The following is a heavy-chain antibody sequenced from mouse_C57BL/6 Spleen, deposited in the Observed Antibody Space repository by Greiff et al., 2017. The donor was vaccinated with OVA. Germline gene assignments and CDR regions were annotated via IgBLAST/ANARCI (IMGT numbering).Heavy chain of an antibody. V-gene: IGHV14-1*01. CDR2: IDPEDGGT. CDR3: TLYYYGNWYFDV. CDR1: GFNIKDYY. Sequence: VQLQQSGAELVRPGASVKLSCTASGFNIKDYYMHWVKQRPEQGLEWIGRIDPEDGGTEYAPKFQGKATMTADTSSNTAYLQLSSLTSEDTAVYYCTLYYYGNWYFDVWGTGTTVTVSS. J-gene: IGHJ1*03. D-gene: IGHD1-1*01.